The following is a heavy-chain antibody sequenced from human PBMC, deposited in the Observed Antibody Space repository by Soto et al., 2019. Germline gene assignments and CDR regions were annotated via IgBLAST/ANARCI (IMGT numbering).Heavy chain of an antibody. Sequence: QVQLVQSGAEMKKPESSVKVSCKASGGTFSSYAISWVRQAPGQGLEWMGGIIPIFGTANYAQKFQGRVTITADESTSTSYKELSSLRSEDTAVYYCGRNREVGAPSLSCAYDIWCQGTMLTVSS. CDR3: GRNREVGAPSLSCAYDI. CDR2: IIPIFGTA. CDR1: GGTFSSYA. D-gene: IGHD1-26*01. J-gene: IGHJ3*02. V-gene: IGHV1-69*01.